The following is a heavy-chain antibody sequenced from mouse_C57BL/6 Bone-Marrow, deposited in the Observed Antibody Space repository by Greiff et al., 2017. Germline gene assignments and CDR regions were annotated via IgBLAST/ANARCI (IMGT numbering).Heavy chain of an antibody. J-gene: IGHJ3*01. CDR2: IWGGGST. CDR1: GFSLTSYG. CDR3: ASHYYGSICGFAY. V-gene: IGHV2-9*01. D-gene: IGHD1-1*01. Sequence: VQLQQSGPGLVAPSQSLSITCTVSGFSLTSYGVDWVRQPPGKGLEWLGVIWGGGSTNYNSAPMSRLSISKNNSNSQVFLEMNSLQTDDTAMYYCASHYYGSICGFAYWGQGTLVTVSA.